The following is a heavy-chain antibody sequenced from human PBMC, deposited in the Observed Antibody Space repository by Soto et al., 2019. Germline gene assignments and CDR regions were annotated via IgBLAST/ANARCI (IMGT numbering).Heavy chain of an antibody. CDR2: FSGTTSST. V-gene: IGHV3-23*01. Sequence: GSLRLSCAASGFIFSSYAMSWVRQAPGKGLEWVSAFSGTTSSTYYAASVKGRFTISRDNAKNTLYLQMNSLRAEDTAVYYCARSTYDFWSGYHNWFDPWGQGTLVTVSS. J-gene: IGHJ5*02. CDR3: ARSTYDFWSGYHNWFDP. D-gene: IGHD3-3*01. CDR1: GFIFSSYA.